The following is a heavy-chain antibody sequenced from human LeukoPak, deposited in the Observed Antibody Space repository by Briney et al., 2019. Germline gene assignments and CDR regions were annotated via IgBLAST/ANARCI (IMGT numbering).Heavy chain of an antibody. CDR3: ARGPYYYGPETYQYFDY. CDR2: ISGGGETI. V-gene: IGHV3-48*03. CDR1: GFTFSSYE. D-gene: IGHD3-10*01. Sequence: PGGSLRLSCAASGFTFSSYEMNWVRQAPGKGLEWVSYISGGGETIYYADSVKGRFTISRDNAKNSLFLQMNSLRAEDTAVYYCARGPYYYGPETYQYFDYWGHGILVTVSS. J-gene: IGHJ4*01.